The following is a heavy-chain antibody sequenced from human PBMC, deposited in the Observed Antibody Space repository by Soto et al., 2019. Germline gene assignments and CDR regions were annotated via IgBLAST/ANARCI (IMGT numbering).Heavy chain of an antibody. J-gene: IGHJ4*02. V-gene: IGHV5-51*01. CDR3: ARGGVSTRTFDY. D-gene: IGHD3-3*01. Sequence: DSLRISCKGSGYNFAGYWSALVGQMPGKGLELMGIIYPSDSDTRYRPSFQGQVTISADKSISSAYLQWSSLRASDTAMYYCARGGVSTRTFDYWGQGTPVTVSS. CDR2: IYPSDSDT. CDR1: GYNFAGYW.